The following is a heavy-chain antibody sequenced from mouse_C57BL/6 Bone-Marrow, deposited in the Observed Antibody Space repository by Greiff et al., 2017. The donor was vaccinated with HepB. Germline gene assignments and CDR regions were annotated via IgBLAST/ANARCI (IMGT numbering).Heavy chain of an antibody. CDR1: GYAFSSYW. D-gene: IGHD1-1*01. CDR3: ARRYYGTPRGYYFDY. Sequence: VQLVESGAELVKPGASVKISCKASGYAFSSYWMNWVKQRPGKGLEWIGQIYPGDGDTNYNGKFKGKATLTADKSSSTAYMQLSSLTSEDSAVYFCARRYYGTPRGYYFDYWGQGTTLTVSS. CDR2: IYPGDGDT. V-gene: IGHV1-80*01. J-gene: IGHJ2*01.